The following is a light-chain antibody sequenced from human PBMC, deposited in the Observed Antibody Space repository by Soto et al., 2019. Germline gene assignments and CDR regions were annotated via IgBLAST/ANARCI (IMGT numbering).Light chain of an antibody. CDR1: QSVLYTSTNKNY. CDR2: WAS. V-gene: IGKV4-1*01. J-gene: IGKJ4*01. Sequence: DIVMTQSPDSLAVSLGERATINCKSSQSVLYTSTNKNYLAWYQQRPGQPPKLLIYWASTRESGVPDRFSGSGSGTDFTLTISSLQAEDVAVCYCQQYYGTPLTFGGGTKVEIK. CDR3: QQYYGTPLT.